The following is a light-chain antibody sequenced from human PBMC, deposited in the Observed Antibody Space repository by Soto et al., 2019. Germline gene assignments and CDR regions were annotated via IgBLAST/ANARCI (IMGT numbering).Light chain of an antibody. V-gene: IGKV3-11*01. Sequence: EIVLTQSPATLSLSPGERATLSCRASQSISSYLAWYQQKPGQAPRLLIYDASNRATGIPARFSGSGSGTDFTLTISSLEPEDFAVYYCQQRYNTWTFCQGTKVEIK. CDR3: QQRYNTWT. CDR2: DAS. CDR1: QSISSY. J-gene: IGKJ1*01.